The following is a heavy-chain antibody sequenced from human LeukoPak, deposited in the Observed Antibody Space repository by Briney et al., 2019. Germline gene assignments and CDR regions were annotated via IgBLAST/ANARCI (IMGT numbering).Heavy chain of an antibody. CDR3: ARDLGDSGPYYYYGMDV. Sequence: ASVKVSCKASGYTFTSYGMSWVRQAPGQGLEWMGWISAYNGNTNYAQKLQGRVTMTTDTSTSTAYMELRSLRSDDTAVYYCARDLGDSGPYYYYGMDVWGQGTTVTVSS. CDR1: GYTFTSYG. CDR2: ISAYNGNT. D-gene: IGHD2-21*02. J-gene: IGHJ6*02. V-gene: IGHV1-18*01.